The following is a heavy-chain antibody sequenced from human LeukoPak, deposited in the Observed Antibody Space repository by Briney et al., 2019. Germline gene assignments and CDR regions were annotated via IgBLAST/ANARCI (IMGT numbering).Heavy chain of an antibody. Sequence: GGSLRLSCAASGFTFSSYAMSWVRQAPGKGLEWVSAISGSGGSTYYADSVKGRFTISRDNSKNTLYLQMNSLRAEDTAVYYCAKAALYVGSGWYTDYFDYWGQGTLVTVSS. CDR1: GFTFSSYA. V-gene: IGHV3-23*01. D-gene: IGHD6-19*01. J-gene: IGHJ4*02. CDR2: ISGSGGST. CDR3: AKAALYVGSGWYTDYFDY.